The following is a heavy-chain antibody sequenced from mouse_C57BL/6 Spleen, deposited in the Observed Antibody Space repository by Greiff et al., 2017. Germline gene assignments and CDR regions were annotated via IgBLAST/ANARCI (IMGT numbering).Heavy chain of an antibody. J-gene: IGHJ2*01. Sequence: QVQLQQPGAELVMPGASVKLSCKASGYTFTSYWMHWVKQRPGQGLEWIGEIDPSDSYTNYNQKFKGKSTLTVDKSSSTAYMQISSLTSEDSAVYDCARGGNYGGDYWGQGTTLTVSS. D-gene: IGHD1-1*02. CDR3: ARGGNYGGDY. CDR1: GYTFTSYW. CDR2: IDPSDSYT. V-gene: IGHV1-69*01.